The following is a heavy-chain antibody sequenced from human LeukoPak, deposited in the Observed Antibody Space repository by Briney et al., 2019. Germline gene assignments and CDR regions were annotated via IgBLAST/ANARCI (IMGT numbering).Heavy chain of an antibody. CDR2: IIPIFGTA. CDR1: GGTFSSYA. CDR3: ARSLSGNRRIAFDI. Sequence: SVKVSCKASGGTFSSYAISWVRQAPGQGLEWMGGIIPIFGTANYAQKFQGRVTITTDESTSTAYMELSSLRSEDAAVYYCARSLSGNRRIAFDIWGQGTMVTVSS. V-gene: IGHV1-69*05. D-gene: IGHD1-26*01. J-gene: IGHJ3*02.